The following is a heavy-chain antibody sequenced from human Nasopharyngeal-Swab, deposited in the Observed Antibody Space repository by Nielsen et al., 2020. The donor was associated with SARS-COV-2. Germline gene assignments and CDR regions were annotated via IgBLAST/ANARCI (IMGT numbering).Heavy chain of an antibody. Sequence: WIRQPPGKGLEWIGSIYYSGSTYYNPSLKSRVTISVDTSKNQFSLKLSSVTAADTAVYYCARGRAAAVDYWGQGTLVTVSS. V-gene: IGHV4-39*07. J-gene: IGHJ4*02. CDR2: IYYSGST. D-gene: IGHD6-13*01. CDR3: ARGRAAAVDY.